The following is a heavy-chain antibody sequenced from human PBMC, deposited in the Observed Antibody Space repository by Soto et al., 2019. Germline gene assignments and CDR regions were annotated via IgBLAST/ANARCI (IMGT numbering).Heavy chain of an antibody. J-gene: IGHJ4*02. Sequence: QVTLVQSGPEVKKPGASVRVSCMTSGYAFTSYGVNWVRQVPGQGLEWMGWIAPHSGRTTYLPKFQGRVTITADPSTNTAYMELTSLSSDDTGIYFCARAATGSYHSAYWGQGTVVTVSA. CDR3: ARAATGSYHSAY. CDR1: GYAFTSYG. V-gene: IGHV1-18*04. CDR2: IAPHSGRT. D-gene: IGHD3-10*01.